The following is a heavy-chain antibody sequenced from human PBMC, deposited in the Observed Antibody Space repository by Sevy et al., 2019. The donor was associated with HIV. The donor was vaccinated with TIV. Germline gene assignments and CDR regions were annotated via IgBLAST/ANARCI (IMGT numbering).Heavy chain of an antibody. CDR1: GYTFIGYY. Sequence: ASVKVSCEASGYTFIGYYMHWVRQAPGQGLEWMGWINPNGGDTNYAQRFQGRVTMTKDTSISTAYMELSGLRSDDTAIYYCARDHMYYYDTTNYYAGTDYWGQGTLVTVSS. J-gene: IGHJ4*02. D-gene: IGHD3-22*01. CDR2: INPNGGDT. CDR3: ARDHMYYYDTTNYYAGTDY. V-gene: IGHV1-2*02.